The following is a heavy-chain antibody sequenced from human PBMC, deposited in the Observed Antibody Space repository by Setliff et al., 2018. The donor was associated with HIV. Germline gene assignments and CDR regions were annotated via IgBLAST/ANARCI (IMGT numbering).Heavy chain of an antibody. J-gene: IGHJ4*02. CDR1: GFTFGDYT. CDR3: ARRSGWFYDY. CDR2: IIHSGST. Sequence: GSLRLSCTVSGFTFGDYTMSWVRQAPGKGLEWIGEIIHSGSTNYNPSLKSRVTLSVDTSKNQFSLKLSSVTAADTAVYYCARRSGWFYDYWGQGTLVTVSS. D-gene: IGHD6-19*01. V-gene: IGHV4-34*12.